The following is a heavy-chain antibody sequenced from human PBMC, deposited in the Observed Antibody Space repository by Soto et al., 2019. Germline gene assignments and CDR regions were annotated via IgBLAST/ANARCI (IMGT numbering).Heavy chain of an antibody. J-gene: IGHJ4*02. CDR1: GFTFSSYG. CDR2: IWYDGSNK. Sequence: QVQLVESGGGVVQPGRSLRLSCAASGFTFSSYGKHWVRQAADKGLEWVAVIWYDGSNKYYADSVKGRFTISRDNSKNTLYLQMNSLRAEDTAVYYCARYYDSSGYPRYYFDYLGQGTLVTVSS. D-gene: IGHD3-22*01. CDR3: ARYYDSSGYPRYYFDY. V-gene: IGHV3-33*01.